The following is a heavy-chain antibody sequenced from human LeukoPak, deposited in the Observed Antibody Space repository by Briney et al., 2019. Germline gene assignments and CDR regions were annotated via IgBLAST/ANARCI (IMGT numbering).Heavy chain of an antibody. CDR3: ARPEGILTGYTNPHWFDP. D-gene: IGHD3-9*01. Sequence: SETLSLTCTVSGGSTSSSSYYWGWIRQPPGRGLEWIGSIYYSGSTYYNPSLKSRVTISVDTSKNQFSLKLSSVTAADTAVYYCARPEGILTGYTNPHWFDPWGQGTLVTVSS. J-gene: IGHJ5*02. CDR1: GGSTSSSSYY. V-gene: IGHV4-39*01. CDR2: IYYSGST.